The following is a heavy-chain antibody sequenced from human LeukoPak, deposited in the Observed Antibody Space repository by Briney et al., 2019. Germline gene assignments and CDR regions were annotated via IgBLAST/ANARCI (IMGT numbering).Heavy chain of an antibody. V-gene: IGHV1-69*06. D-gene: IGHD3-9*01. CDR3: ATNYEILSGYPKNYYFHI. CDR2: IIPLFRTA. CDR1: GGTFISYA. J-gene: IGHJ3*02. Sequence: SVKVSSKASGGTFISYAISWVRQAPGQGPEWMGGIIPLFRTANYAQKFQGRVTITADKSTNTAFMELSSLRSEDTAMYYCATNYEILSGYPKNYYFHIWGEGAMVTVSS.